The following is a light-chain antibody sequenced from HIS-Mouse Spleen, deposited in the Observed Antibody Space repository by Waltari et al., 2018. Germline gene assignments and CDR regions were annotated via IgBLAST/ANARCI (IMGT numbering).Light chain of an antibody. J-gene: IGLJ2*01. CDR1: VLAKKY. Sequence: SYELTQPSSVSVSPGQTARITCSGDVLAKKYARWFQQKPGQAPVLVIYKDSDRPPGIPERFSGSSSGTTVTLTISGAQVEDEADYYCYSAADNNVVFGGGTKLTVL. CDR3: YSAADNNVV. V-gene: IGLV3-27*01. CDR2: KDS.